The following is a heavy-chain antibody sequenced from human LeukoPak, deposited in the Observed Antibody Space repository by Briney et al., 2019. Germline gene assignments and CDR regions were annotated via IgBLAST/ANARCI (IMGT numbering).Heavy chain of an antibody. V-gene: IGHV7-4-1*02. Sequence: GASVKVSCKASGYTFTSYYMHWVRQAPGQGLEWMGWINTNTGNPTYAQGFTGRFVFSLDTSVSTAYLQISSLKAEDTAVYYCARNEAYYYDSSGYYLDYWGQGTLVTVSS. CDR1: GYTFTSYY. D-gene: IGHD3-22*01. CDR3: ARNEAYYYDSSGYYLDY. CDR2: INTNTGNP. J-gene: IGHJ4*02.